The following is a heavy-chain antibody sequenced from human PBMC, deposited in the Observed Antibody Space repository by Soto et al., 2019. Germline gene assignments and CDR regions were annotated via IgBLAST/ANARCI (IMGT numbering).Heavy chain of an antibody. Sequence: PSETLSLTCTVSGGSISSYYWSWIRQPPGKGLEWIGYIYYSGSTNYNPSLKSRVTISVDTSKNQFPLKLSSVTAADTAVYYCARTVTYYDFWSGYPHDYYYMDVWGKGTTVT. V-gene: IGHV4-59*08. D-gene: IGHD3-3*01. J-gene: IGHJ6*03. CDR2: IYYSGST. CDR3: ARTVTYYDFWSGYPHDYYYMDV. CDR1: GGSISSYY.